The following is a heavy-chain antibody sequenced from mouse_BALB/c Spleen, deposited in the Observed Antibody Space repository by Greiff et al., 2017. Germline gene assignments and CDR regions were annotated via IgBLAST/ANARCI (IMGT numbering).Heavy chain of an antibody. V-gene: IGHV3-8*02. J-gene: IGHJ3*01. Sequence: EVKLQESGPSLVKPSQTLSLTCSVTGDSITSCYWNWIRKFPGNKLEYMGYISYSGSTYYNPSLKSRISITRDTSKNQYYLQLNSVTTEDTATYYCASPLTGTAWFAYWGQGTLVTVSA. CDR1: GDSITSCY. CDR2: ISYSGST. CDR3: ASPLTGTAWFAY. D-gene: IGHD4-1*01.